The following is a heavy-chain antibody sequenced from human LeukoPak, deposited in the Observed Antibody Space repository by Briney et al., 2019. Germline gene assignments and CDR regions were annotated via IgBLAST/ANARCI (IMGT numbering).Heavy chain of an antibody. Sequence: PGGSLRLSCAASGFTFSDYWMDWVRQAPGKGLVWVSRIKSDGSGITYADSVRGRFTISRDNAKNTVYLQMNSLSAEDTAVYYCASLPPGHWGQGTLVTVSS. J-gene: IGHJ1*01. CDR2: IKSDGSGI. V-gene: IGHV3-74*01. CDR1: GFTFSDYW. CDR3: ASLPPGH.